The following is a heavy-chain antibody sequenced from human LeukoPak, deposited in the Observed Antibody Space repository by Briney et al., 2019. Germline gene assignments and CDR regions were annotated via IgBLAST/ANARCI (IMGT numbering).Heavy chain of an antibody. Sequence: SETLSLACTVSGGSISSSSYYWGWIRQPPGKGLEWIGSIYYSGSTYYNPSLKSRVTISVDTSKNQFSLKLSSVTAADTAVYYCTRDPTYYDILTGNGGSKLHYGMDVWGQGTTVTVSS. J-gene: IGHJ6*02. CDR1: GGSISSSSYY. V-gene: IGHV4-39*07. CDR3: TRDPTYYDILTGNGGSKLHYGMDV. CDR2: IYYSGST. D-gene: IGHD3-9*01.